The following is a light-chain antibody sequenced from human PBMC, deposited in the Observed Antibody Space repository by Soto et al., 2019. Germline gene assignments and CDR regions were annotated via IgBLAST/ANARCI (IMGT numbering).Light chain of an antibody. V-gene: IGKV1-39*01. CDR1: QSISSY. CDR2: AAS. J-gene: IGKJ1*01. Sequence: DIQMTQSPSSRSASVGDRVTITCRASQSISSYLNWYQQKPGKAPKLLIYAASSLQSGVPSRFSGSGSGTDFTLTISSLQPEDVATYDCQQSYSTPWTFGQGTKVEIK. CDR3: QQSYSTPWT.